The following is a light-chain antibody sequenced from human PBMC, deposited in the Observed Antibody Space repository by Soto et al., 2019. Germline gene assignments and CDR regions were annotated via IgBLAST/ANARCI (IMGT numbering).Light chain of an antibody. Sequence: QSALTQPASVSGAPGQSITISCTGTSSDIGSYTSVSWFQHHPGKAPKLMIYEVSNRPSGVSNRFSGSKSGNTASLTISGLQAEDEGTYYCSSFTSSSTVVFGGGTKVTVL. CDR1: SSDIGSYTS. V-gene: IGLV2-14*01. CDR2: EVS. CDR3: SSFTSSSTVV. J-gene: IGLJ2*01.